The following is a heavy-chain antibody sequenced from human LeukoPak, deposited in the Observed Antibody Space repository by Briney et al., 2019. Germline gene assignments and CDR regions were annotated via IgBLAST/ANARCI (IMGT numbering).Heavy chain of an antibody. CDR2: MNPNSGNT. J-gene: IGHJ4*02. Sequence: ASVKVSCKASGYTFTNYEINWVRQATGQGLEWMGWMNPNSGNTGYAQKFQGRVTITRNTSISTAYMELSSLRSEDTAVYYCARRKYSAYDLFDYWGQGTLVTVSS. D-gene: IGHD5-12*01. CDR3: ARRKYSAYDLFDY. CDR1: GYTFTNYE. V-gene: IGHV1-8*03.